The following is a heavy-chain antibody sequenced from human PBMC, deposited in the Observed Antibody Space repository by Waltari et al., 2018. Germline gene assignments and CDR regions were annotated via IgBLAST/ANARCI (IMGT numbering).Heavy chain of an antibody. CDR2: ISYDGSNK. CDR1: GFTFSSYG. J-gene: IGHJ4*02. CDR3: AKEFYYESSGYPSFDN. Sequence: QVQLVESGGGVVQPGGSLRLSCAASGFTFSSYGMHWVRQAPGKGLEGVAVISYDGSNKYYADSVKGRFTISRDNSKNTLYLQMNSLRAEDTAVYYCAKEFYYESSGYPSFDNWGQGTLVTVSS. V-gene: IGHV3-30*18. D-gene: IGHD3-22*01.